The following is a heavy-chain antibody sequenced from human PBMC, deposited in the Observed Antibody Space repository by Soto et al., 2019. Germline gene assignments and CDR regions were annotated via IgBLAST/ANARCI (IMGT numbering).Heavy chain of an antibody. CDR3: SRIRGWGWLDGNDY. V-gene: IGHV2-26*01. D-gene: IGHD3-10*01. CDR2: IFSNDAK. J-gene: IGHJ4*02. CDR1: GFSLSNARMS. Sequence: QVTLKESGPVLVKPTETLTLTCTVSGFSLSNARMSVSWIRQPPGKALELLAHIFSNDAKSYSAYLKSRLSTSKDTSKSQVVITMTNMDPVDTATYYCSRIRGWGWLDGNDYWGQGTLVTVSS.